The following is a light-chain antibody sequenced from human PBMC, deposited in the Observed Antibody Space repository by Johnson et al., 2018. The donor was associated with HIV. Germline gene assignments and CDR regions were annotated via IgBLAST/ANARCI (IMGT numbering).Light chain of an antibody. CDR2: EKN. Sequence: QSVLTQPPSVSAAPGQKVTISCSGTSSNVGNNYVSWYQQFPGTAPKLLIYEKNKRPSGIPDRFSASKSGKSATLAITGLQTGDEPDYYCGTWDSSLSAGGVFGTGTKVSVL. J-gene: IGLJ1*01. V-gene: IGLV1-51*02. CDR1: SSNVGNNY. CDR3: GTWDSSLSAGGV.